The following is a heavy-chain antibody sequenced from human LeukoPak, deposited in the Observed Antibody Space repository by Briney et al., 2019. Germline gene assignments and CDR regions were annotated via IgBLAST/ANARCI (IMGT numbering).Heavy chain of an antibody. CDR3: ASSGYALYYFDY. Sequence: PSETLSLTCTVFGGSISSYYWSWIRQPPGKGLEWIGYIYYSGSTNYNPSLKSRVTISVYTSKNQFSLKLSSVTAADTAVYYCASSGYALYYFDYWGQGTLVTVSS. V-gene: IGHV4-59*01. CDR1: GGSISSYY. D-gene: IGHD3-22*01. J-gene: IGHJ4*02. CDR2: IYYSGST.